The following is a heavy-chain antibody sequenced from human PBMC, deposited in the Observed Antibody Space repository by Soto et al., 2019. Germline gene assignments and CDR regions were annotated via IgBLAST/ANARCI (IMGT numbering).Heavy chain of an antibody. CDR1: GDSVSSNSAA. J-gene: IGHJ6*02. CDR3: ARCLYSGRYYYYYYGMDV. V-gene: IGHV6-1*01. D-gene: IGHD1-26*01. CDR2: TYYRSKWYN. Sequence: SQTLSLTCAISGDSVSSNSAAWNWIRQSPSRGLEWLGRTYYRSKWYNDYAVSVKSRITINPDTSKNQFSLQLNSVTPEDTAVYYCARCLYSGRYYYYYYGMDVWGQGTTVTVSS.